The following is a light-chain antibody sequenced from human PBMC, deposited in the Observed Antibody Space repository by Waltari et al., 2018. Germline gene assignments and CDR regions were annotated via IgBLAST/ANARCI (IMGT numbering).Light chain of an antibody. CDR2: WAS. V-gene: IGKV4-1*01. Sequence: EIVMTQSPACLAVSLGERATINCKSSQSVFHSSCSKKHVTWYQQKPGQPPKLLIYWASTRPSGVPERCSGSGSGTDFTLTISSLQAEDVALYYCQQHDSSPLTFGGGTKVEIQ. J-gene: IGKJ4*01. CDR1: QSVFHSSCSKKH. CDR3: QQHDSSPLT.